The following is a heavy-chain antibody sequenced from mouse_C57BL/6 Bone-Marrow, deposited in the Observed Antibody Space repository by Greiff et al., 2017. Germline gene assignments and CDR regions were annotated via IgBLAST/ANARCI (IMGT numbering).Heavy chain of an antibody. D-gene: IGHD4-1*01. CDR3: AIPGTRGYYAMDY. J-gene: IGHJ4*01. CDR2: IYPRSGNT. CDR1: GYTFTSYG. Sequence: QVQLQQSGAELARPGASVKLSCKASGYTFTSYGISWVKQRTGQGLEWIGAIYPRSGNTYYNEKFKGKATLTADKSSSTAYMELRSLPSEESAVYFCAIPGTRGYYAMDYWGQGTSVTVSS. V-gene: IGHV1-81*01.